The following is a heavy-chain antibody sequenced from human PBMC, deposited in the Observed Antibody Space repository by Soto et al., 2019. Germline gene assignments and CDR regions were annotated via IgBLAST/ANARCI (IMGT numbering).Heavy chain of an antibody. J-gene: IGHJ4*02. Sequence: SETLSLTCAVYGGSFSGYYWTWIRQPPGKGLEWIGEITHSGSTNYNPSLKSRVTISVDTSKNQFSLNLNSVTAADTAVYYCARSSVRGWSYWGQGTLVTFTA. CDR2: ITHSGST. CDR3: ARSSVRGWSY. V-gene: IGHV4-34*01. D-gene: IGHD3-10*02. CDR1: GGSFSGYY.